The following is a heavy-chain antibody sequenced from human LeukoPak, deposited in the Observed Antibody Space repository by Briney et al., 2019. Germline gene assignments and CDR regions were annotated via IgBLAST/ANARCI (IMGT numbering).Heavy chain of an antibody. J-gene: IGHJ4*02. CDR1: GFTFSGYA. Sequence: GGSLRLSCAASGFTFSGYAMNWVRQAPGKGLEWVSSINGGGNTFYADSVKGRFVISRDNAKNSLYLQMNGLRAEDTAVYYCARDPAEADCWGQGTLVTVSS. CDR3: ARDPAEADC. CDR2: INGGGNT. V-gene: IGHV3-21*06.